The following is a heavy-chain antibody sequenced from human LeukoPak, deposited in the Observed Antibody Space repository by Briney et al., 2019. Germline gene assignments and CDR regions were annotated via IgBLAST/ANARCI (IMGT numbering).Heavy chain of an antibody. J-gene: IGHJ4*02. D-gene: IGHD3-10*01. CDR1: GYSISSGYY. CDR3: ARDKWFGT. Sequence: SETLSLTCTVSGYSISSGYYWGWIRQPPGKGLEWIGSIYHSGSTYYNPSLKSRVTISVDTSKNQFSLKLSSVTAADTAVYYCARDKWFGTWGQGTLVTVSS. V-gene: IGHV4-38-2*02. CDR2: IYHSGST.